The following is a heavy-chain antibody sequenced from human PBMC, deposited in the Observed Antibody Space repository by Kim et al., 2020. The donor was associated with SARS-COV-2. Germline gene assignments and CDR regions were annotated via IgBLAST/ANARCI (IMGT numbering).Heavy chain of an antibody. V-gene: IGHV4-34*01. D-gene: IGHD3-3*01. J-gene: IGHJ4*02. CDR3: AVRGFWSGLHHDY. Sequence: SETLSLTCAVYGGSFSGYYWSWIRQPPGKGLEWIGEINHSGSTNYNPSLKSRVTISVDTSKNQFSLKLSSVTAADTAVYYCAVRGFWSGLHHDYWGQGTLVTVSS. CDR2: INHSGST. CDR1: GGSFSGYY.